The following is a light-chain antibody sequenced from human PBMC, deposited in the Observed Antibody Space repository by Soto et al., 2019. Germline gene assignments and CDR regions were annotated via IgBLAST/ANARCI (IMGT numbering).Light chain of an antibody. CDR2: EVS. CDR3: SSYAGSNNLV. V-gene: IGLV2-8*01. J-gene: IGLJ2*01. Sequence: QSALAQPPSASGSPGQSVTITCTGTNSDVGTYNYVSWYQHHPGKAPKFMIYEVSKRPLGVPDRFSGSKSGNTASLTDSGLQAEDEADYYCSSYAGSNNLVFGGGTKVTVL. CDR1: NSDVGTYNY.